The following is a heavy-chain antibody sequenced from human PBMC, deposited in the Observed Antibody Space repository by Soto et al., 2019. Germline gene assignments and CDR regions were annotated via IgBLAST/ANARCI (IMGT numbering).Heavy chain of an antibody. CDR1: GGSITTGGSY. CDR3: ARARFQVLYGKPYFDS. V-gene: IGHV4-31*03. D-gene: IGHD2-2*02. Sequence: PSENLSLTCTVSGGSITTGGSYWSWIRQHPGKGLEWIGNIYHSGNTYYNPSLKSRLTISGDTSNNHFSLMVDSVTAADTAVYYCARARFQVLYGKPYFDSWGQGTLVTVSS. CDR2: IYHSGNT. J-gene: IGHJ4*02.